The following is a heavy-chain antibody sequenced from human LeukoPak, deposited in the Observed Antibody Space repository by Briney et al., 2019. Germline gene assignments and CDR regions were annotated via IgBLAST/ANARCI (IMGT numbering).Heavy chain of an antibody. J-gene: IGHJ4*02. V-gene: IGHV3-23*01. CDR1: GFTFGTYA. CDR2: ISASRRT. Sequence: GGSLRPSCAASGFTFGTYAMSWVRQAPGKGLEWVSAISASRRTYYADSVRGRFTISRDGSKNTLYLQMNSLRGEDTALYYCAKEVWPGNTGWHLFDSWGQGTLVTVSS. D-gene: IGHD6-19*01. CDR3: AKEVWPGNTGWHLFDS.